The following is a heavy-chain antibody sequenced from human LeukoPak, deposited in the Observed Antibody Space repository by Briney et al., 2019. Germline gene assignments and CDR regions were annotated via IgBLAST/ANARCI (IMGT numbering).Heavy chain of an antibody. CDR1: GGSISSSSYY. J-gene: IGHJ6*03. Sequence: KASETLSLTCTVSGGSISSSSYYWSWIRQPPGKGLEWIGNIYYSGSTNYNPSLKSRVTISVDTSKNQFSLKLSSVTAADTAVYYCTRGSIAYYYMDVWGKGTTVTISS. CDR2: IYYSGST. V-gene: IGHV4-61*01. CDR3: TRGSIAYYYMDV. D-gene: IGHD3-22*01.